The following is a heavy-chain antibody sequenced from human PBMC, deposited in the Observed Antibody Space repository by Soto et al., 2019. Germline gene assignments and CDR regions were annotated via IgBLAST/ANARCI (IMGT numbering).Heavy chain of an antibody. D-gene: IGHD6-19*01. V-gene: IGHV3-21*01. CDR2: ISSSSSYI. Sequence: GGSLRLSCAASGFTFSSYSMNWVRQAPGKGLEWVSSISSSSSYIYYADSVKGRFTISRDNAKNSLYLQMNSLRAEDTAVYYCARDLSVEPLFRRLVRGFDYWGQGTLVTVSS. J-gene: IGHJ4*02. CDR3: ARDLSVEPLFRRLVRGFDY. CDR1: GFTFSSYS.